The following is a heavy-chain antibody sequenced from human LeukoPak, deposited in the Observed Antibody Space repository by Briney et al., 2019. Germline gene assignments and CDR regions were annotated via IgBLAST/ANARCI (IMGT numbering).Heavy chain of an antibody. D-gene: IGHD3-22*01. Sequence: SETLSLTCTVSGGSISNYYWNWIRQPAGKGLEWIGRIYTSGSTNYNPSLKSRITMSVDTSKNQFSLKLNSVTAADTAVYYCARDLTDYYGLDYWGQGTLVTVSS. CDR2: IYTSGST. V-gene: IGHV4-4*07. J-gene: IGHJ4*02. CDR3: ARDLTDYYGLDY. CDR1: GGSISNYY.